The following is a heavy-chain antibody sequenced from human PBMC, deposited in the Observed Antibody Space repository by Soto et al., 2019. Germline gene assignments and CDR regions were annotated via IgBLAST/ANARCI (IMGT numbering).Heavy chain of an antibody. CDR2: INAVNCNK. V-gene: IGHV1-3*01. CDR1: GYTFTSYA. Sequence: AAVKVSCKASGYTFTSYAMHWVRQAPGQRLEWMGWINAVNCNKKYSHKFQGRLTIIRDTPASTAYMELSSLRSEDTAVYYCARAAITINYYYYGMDVWGQGATVTVSS. J-gene: IGHJ6*02. D-gene: IGHD3-3*01. CDR3: ARAAITINYYYYGMDV.